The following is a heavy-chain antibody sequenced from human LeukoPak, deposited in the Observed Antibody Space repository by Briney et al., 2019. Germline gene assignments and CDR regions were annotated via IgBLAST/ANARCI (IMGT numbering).Heavy chain of an antibody. CDR1: SGSISSSRYY. V-gene: IGHV4-39*01. CDR3: XXXXXXXXXXXYMDF. Sequence: PSETLSLTCSVSSGSISSSRYYWGWIRQPPGKGLEWIGSIKYGGSAFYNPPLKSRVTVSADTSKNEFSLKLTSVTPATTAVYXXXXXXXXXXXXXYMDFXXKGTTVIVSS. CDR2: IKYGGSA. J-gene: IGHJ6*03.